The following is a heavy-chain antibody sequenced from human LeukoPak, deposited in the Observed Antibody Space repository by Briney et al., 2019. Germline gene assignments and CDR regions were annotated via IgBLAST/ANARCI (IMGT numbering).Heavy chain of an antibody. D-gene: IGHD2-2*01. CDR3: ARERGRYCSSTSCYRAGDDAFDI. CDR2: IDPNSGGT. CDR1: GYTFTGYY. V-gene: IGHV1-2*02. J-gene: IGHJ3*02. Sequence: ASVKVSCKAPGYTFTGYYMHWVRQAPGQGLEWMGWIDPNSGGTNYAQKFQGRVTMTRDTSISTAYMELSRLRSDDTAVYYCARERGRYCSSTSCYRAGDDAFDIWGQGTMVTVSS.